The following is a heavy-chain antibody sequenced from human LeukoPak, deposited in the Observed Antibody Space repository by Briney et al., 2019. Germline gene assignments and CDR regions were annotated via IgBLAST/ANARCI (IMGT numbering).Heavy chain of an antibody. J-gene: IGHJ3*01. D-gene: IGHD3-16*01. CDR1: RFAFHNYA. V-gene: IGHV3-23*01. CDR2: ISVDGGDI. CDR3: ARPAYTAAYDL. Sequence: GGSLRLSCAASRFAFHNYAMTWIRQAPERGLEWVSSISVDGGDIKYTDSAKGRFTISRDNSKGTLYLQMDSLRVEDTALYYCARPAYTAAYDLWGQGTMVTVSS.